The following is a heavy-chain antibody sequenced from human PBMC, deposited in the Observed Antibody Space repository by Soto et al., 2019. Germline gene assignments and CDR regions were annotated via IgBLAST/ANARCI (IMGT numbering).Heavy chain of an antibody. CDR2: IKSKTDGGTT. CDR1: GFTFSNAW. D-gene: IGHD3-22*01. Sequence: GGSLRLSCAASGFTFSNAWMNWVRQAPGKGLEWVGRIKSKTDGGTTDYAAPVKGRFTISRDDSKNTLYLQMNSLKTEDTAVYYCTTRGYYRVKTPYRASWGQGTLVTVSS. V-gene: IGHV3-15*07. J-gene: IGHJ4*02. CDR3: TTRGYYRVKTPYRAS.